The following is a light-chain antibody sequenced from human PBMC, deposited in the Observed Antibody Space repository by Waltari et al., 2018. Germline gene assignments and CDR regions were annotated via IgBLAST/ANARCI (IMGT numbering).Light chain of an antibody. J-gene: IGLJ1*01. Sequence: QSVLTQPPSVSAAPGQKVTISCSGGSSNVGINCVSWYQQLPGTAPKLLIYDSNKRPSGIPDRFSGSQSGTSATLGITGLQTGDEADYYCGTWDDSLSAEVFGTGTKVTVL. V-gene: IGLV1-51*01. CDR3: GTWDDSLSAEV. CDR2: DSN. CDR1: SSNVGINC.